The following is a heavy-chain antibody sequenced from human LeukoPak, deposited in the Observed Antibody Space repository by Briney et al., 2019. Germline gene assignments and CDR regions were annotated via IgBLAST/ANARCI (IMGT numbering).Heavy chain of an antibody. V-gene: IGHV3-23*01. Sequence: GGSLRLSCAASGFTFSSYAMNWVRQAPGKGLEWGSAISGSGDSTYYADSVKGRFTISRDNSKNTLYLQMNSLRPEDTAVYYCAKDSVRKSIVGPTTRGVNDYWGQGTLVTVSS. D-gene: IGHD1-26*01. CDR3: AKDSVRKSIVGPTTRGVNDY. CDR2: ISGSGDST. CDR1: GFTFSSYA. J-gene: IGHJ4*02.